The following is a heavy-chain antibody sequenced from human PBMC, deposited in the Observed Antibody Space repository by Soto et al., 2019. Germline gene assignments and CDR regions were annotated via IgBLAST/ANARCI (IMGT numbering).Heavy chain of an antibody. CDR3: ARDPDGPEGAFDI. CDR2: IKQDGSEK. CDR1: GFTFSSYW. Sequence: EVQLVESGGGLVQPGGSLRLSCAASGFTFSSYWMSWVRQAPGKGLEWVANIKQDGSEKYYVDSVKGRFTISRDNAKNSLYLQMNSLRAEDTAVYYCARDPDGPEGAFDIWGQGTMVTVSS. J-gene: IGHJ3*02. V-gene: IGHV3-7*01.